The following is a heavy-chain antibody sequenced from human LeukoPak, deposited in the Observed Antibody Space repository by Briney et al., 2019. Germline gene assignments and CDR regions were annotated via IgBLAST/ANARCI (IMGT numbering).Heavy chain of an antibody. Sequence: SETLSLTCTVSGGSISSGSYYWSWIRQPPGKGLEWIGYIYYSGSTNYNPSLKSRVTISVDTSKNQFSLKLSPVTAADTAVFYCASLTTADAFDIWGQGTMVTVSS. CDR3: ASLTTADAFDI. CDR1: GGSISSGSYY. J-gene: IGHJ3*02. D-gene: IGHD3-22*01. CDR2: IYYSGST. V-gene: IGHV4-61*01.